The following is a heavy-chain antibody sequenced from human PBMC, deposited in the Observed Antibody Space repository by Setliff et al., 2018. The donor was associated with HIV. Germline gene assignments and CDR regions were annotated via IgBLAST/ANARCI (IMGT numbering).Heavy chain of an antibody. CDR1: GYTFTNFG. J-gene: IGHJ4*02. D-gene: IGHD5-12*01. CDR3: ARDQALEMATK. CDR2: ISAYNGNT. Sequence: ASVKVSCKASGYTFTNFGISWVRQAPGQGLEWMGWISAYNGNTKYSQKFQGRVTITRDTSASTAYMELSSLRSEDTAVYYCARDQALEMATKWGQGTLVTVSS. V-gene: IGHV1-18*01.